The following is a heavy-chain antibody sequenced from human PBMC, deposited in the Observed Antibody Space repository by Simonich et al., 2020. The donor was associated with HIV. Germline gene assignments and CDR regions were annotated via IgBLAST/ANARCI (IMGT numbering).Heavy chain of an antibody. CDR2: INHSGST. Sequence: QVQLQQWGAGLLKPSETLSLTCAVYGGSFSGYYWSWIRQPPGKGLEWIGEINHSGSTNYNPSLKSRVTISVDTSKNQFSLKLSSVTAADTAVYYCARGFYQRLYYFDYWGQGTLVTASS. J-gene: IGHJ4*02. CDR3: ARGFYQRLYYFDY. D-gene: IGHD2-2*01. CDR1: GGSFSGYY. V-gene: IGHV4-34*01.